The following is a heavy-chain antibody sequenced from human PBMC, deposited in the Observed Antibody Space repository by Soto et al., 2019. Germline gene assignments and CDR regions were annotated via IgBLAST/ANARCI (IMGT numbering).Heavy chain of an antibody. V-gene: IGHV4-39*01. CDR1: GGSISKSSYY. Sequence: SETLSLTCTVSGGSISKSSYYWVWIRQPPGKGLEWVGSMSYSGSTYYNPSLKSRVAISVDTSKNQLSLQVSSVAAADTAVYYCSRRAPEGFDPWGQGTLVTVSS. CDR3: SRRAPEGFDP. J-gene: IGHJ5*02. CDR2: MSYSGST.